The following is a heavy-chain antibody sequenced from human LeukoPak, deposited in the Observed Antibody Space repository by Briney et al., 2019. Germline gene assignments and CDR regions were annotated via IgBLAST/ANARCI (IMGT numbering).Heavy chain of an antibody. CDR3: ARDQEGFDY. CDR1: GYTFTINY. V-gene: IGHV1-46*01. J-gene: IGHJ4*02. Sequence: ASVKVSCKASGYTFTINYIHWVRQAPGQGLEWMGMIYPRDGSTSYAQKFQGRVTVTRDTSTSTVHMELSGLRSEDTAVYYCARDQEGFDYWGQGTLVTVSS. CDR2: IYPRDGST.